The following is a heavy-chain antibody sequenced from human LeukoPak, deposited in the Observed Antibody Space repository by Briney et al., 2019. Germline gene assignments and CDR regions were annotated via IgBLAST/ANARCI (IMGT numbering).Heavy chain of an antibody. V-gene: IGHV3-23*01. CDR1: GFTFRMYA. Sequence: GGPLRLSCTASGFTFRMYAMSWVRKAPGKGLESVASIIYDGRHTYYAASVKGRFTISRDNSQNTLYLQMNSLRAEDTALYYCAKDGLSYDGSTHVYYFQSLGQGTLVTVSS. J-gene: IGHJ4*02. CDR2: IIYDGRHT. D-gene: IGHD3-22*01. CDR3: AKDGLSYDGSTHVYYFQS.